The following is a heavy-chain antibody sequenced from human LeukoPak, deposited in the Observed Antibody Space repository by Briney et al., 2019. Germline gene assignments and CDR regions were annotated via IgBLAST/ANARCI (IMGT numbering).Heavy chain of an antibody. CDR3: AHRPMGNWFDP. Sequence: SGPTLVKPTQTLTLTCTFSGFSLSTSGVGVGWIRQPPGKALEWLALIYWNDDKRYSPSLNSRLTITKDTSKNQVVLTMTNMDPVDTATYYCAHRPMGNWFDPWGQGTLVTVSS. J-gene: IGHJ5*02. CDR2: IYWNDDK. V-gene: IGHV2-5*01. CDR1: GFSLSTSGVG. D-gene: IGHD1-26*01.